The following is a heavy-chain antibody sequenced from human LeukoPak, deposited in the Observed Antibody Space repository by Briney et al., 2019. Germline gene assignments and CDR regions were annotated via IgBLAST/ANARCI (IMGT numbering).Heavy chain of an antibody. J-gene: IGHJ6*03. Sequence: GGSLRLSCAASGFTFSSYSMNWVRRAPGKGLEWVSSISSSSSYIYYADSVKGRFTISRDNAKNSLYLQMNSLRAEDTAVYYCARSTYCSSTSCYTSSVAGYYMDVWGKGTTVTVSS. D-gene: IGHD2-2*02. CDR2: ISSSSSYI. CDR1: GFTFSSYS. CDR3: ARSTYCSSTSCYTSSVAGYYMDV. V-gene: IGHV3-21*01.